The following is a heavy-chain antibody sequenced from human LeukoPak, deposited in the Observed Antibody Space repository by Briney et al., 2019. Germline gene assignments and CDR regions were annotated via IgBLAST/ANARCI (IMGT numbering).Heavy chain of an antibody. J-gene: IGHJ6*03. CDR3: ARHIGGGIEDMDV. D-gene: IGHD3-16*02. Sequence: SETLSLTCTVSGGSISRSGYYWGWIRQPPGKGLEWIGSVYYSGSTYYNPSLKSRVTISVDTPKNQVSLKLSSVTAADTAVYYCARHIGGGIEDMDVWGRGTKVTVSS. CDR2: VYYSGST. V-gene: IGHV4-39*07. CDR1: GGSISRSGYY.